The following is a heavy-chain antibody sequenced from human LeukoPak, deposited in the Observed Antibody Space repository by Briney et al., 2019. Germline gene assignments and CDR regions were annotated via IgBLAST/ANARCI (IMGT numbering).Heavy chain of an antibody. CDR3: ARVGHALIPATATAEDY. CDR1: GGTFSSYA. Sequence: SVKVSCKASGGTFSSYAISWVRQAPGQGLEWMGRIIPILGIANYAQKFQGRVTITADKSTSTAYMELSSLRSEDTAVYYCARVGHALIPATATAEDYWGQGTLVTVSS. D-gene: IGHD2-15*01. V-gene: IGHV1-69*04. J-gene: IGHJ4*02. CDR2: IIPILGIA.